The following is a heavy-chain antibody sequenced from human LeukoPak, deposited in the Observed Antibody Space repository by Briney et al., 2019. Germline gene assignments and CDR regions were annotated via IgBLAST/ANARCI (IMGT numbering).Heavy chain of an antibody. CDR3: AKTFYAEQFDY. V-gene: IGHV3-66*02. Sequence: GGSLRLSCAASGFTVSSNYMSWVRQAPGKGLEWVSVIYSGGSTYCADSVKGRFTISRDNSKNTLYLQMNSLRAEDTAVYYCAKTFYAEQFDYWGQGTLVTVSS. J-gene: IGHJ4*02. D-gene: IGHD1/OR15-1a*01. CDR2: IYSGGST. CDR1: GFTVSSNY.